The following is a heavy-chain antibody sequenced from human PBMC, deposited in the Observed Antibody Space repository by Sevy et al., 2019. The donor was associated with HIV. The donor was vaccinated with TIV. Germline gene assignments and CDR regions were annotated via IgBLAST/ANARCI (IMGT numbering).Heavy chain of an antibody. Sequence: GGSLRLSCAASGFTFSRLGMHWVRQVPGKGLEWVAIISEDGSDKDYADSAKGRFTISRDNSKDTPYLQMSSLRLEDTAVYYCANSRGRYEGSSWLYYYYAMDVWGQGTTVTVSS. D-gene: IGHD6-13*01. J-gene: IGHJ6*02. CDR2: ISEDGSDK. CDR1: GFTFSRLG. CDR3: ANSRGRYEGSSWLYYYYAMDV. V-gene: IGHV3-30*18.